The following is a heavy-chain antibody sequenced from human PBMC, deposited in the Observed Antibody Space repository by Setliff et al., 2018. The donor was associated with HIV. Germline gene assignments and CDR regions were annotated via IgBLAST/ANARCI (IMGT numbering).Heavy chain of an antibody. Sequence: LRLSCAASGFTFSRYWLHWVRQVPGKGLVWVSRINTDGRITDYADSVEGRFTISRDNAKSSLYLHVTTLRPADTAVYYCGRVALWHPFHYYYLDVWGRGTTVTVSS. V-gene: IGHV3-74*01. CDR3: GRVALWHPFHYYYLDV. J-gene: IGHJ6*03. CDR1: GFTFSRYW. CDR2: INTDGRIT.